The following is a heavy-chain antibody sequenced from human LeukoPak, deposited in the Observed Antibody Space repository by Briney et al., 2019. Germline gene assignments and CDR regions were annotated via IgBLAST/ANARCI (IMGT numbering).Heavy chain of an antibody. J-gene: IGHJ6*03. D-gene: IGHD1-7*01. CDR2: ISAYNGNT. CDR1: GYTFTSYG. V-gene: IGHV1-18*01. Sequence: ASVKVSCKASGYTFTSYGISWVRQAPGQGLEWMEWISAYNGNTNYAQKLQGRVTMTTDTSTSTAYMELSSLRSEDTAVYYCARVIPRTGTIYHYYMDVWGKGTTVTVSS. CDR3: ARVIPRTGTIYHYYMDV.